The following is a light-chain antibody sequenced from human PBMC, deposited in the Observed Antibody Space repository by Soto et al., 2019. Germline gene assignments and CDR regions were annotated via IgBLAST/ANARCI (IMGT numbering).Light chain of an antibody. CDR3: QQYGSSPPWYT. CDR1: QSVSSSY. J-gene: IGKJ2*01. V-gene: IGKV3-20*01. CDR2: GAS. Sequence: EIVLTQSPGTLSLSPGERATLSCRASQSVSSSYFAWYQQKPGQATRLIIYGASSRATGIEDRFSGSGSGTDFTLTISRREPEDFAVYYCQQYGSSPPWYTFGQGTKLEIK.